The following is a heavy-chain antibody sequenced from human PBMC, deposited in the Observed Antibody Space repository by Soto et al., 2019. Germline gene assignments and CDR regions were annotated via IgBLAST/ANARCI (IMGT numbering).Heavy chain of an antibody. CDR2: MNPNSGNT. J-gene: IGHJ6*02. CDR1: GYTFTSYD. V-gene: IGHV1-8*01. D-gene: IGHD3-3*01. Sequence: EASVKVSCKASGYTFTSYDINWVRQATGQGLEWMGWMNPNSGNTGYAQKFQGRVTMTRNTSISTAYMELSSLRSEDTAVYYCARGHQLRFLEWLWSRHRDYYGMDVWGQGTTVTVSS. CDR3: ARGHQLRFLEWLWSRHRDYYGMDV.